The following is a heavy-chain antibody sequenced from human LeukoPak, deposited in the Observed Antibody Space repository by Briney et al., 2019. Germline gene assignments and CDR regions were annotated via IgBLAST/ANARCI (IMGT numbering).Heavy chain of an antibody. CDR3: ARGVIGFDY. D-gene: IGHD3-22*01. J-gene: IGHJ4*02. V-gene: IGHV3-11*01. CDR1: GFTFSDSY. Sequence: SGGSLRLSCAASGFTFSDSYMSWIRQAPGKGLEWVSYISNSGSSMDYADSVKGRFTISRDNAKNSLYLQMNSLRAEDTAVYYCARGVIGFDYWGQGTLVTVSS. CDR2: ISNSGSSM.